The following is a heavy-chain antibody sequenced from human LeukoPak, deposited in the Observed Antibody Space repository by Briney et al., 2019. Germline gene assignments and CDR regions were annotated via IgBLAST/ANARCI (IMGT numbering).Heavy chain of an antibody. D-gene: IGHD1-1*01. V-gene: IGHV1-69*04. CDR3: ARDRGWNDDNWFDP. CDR2: IIPILGIA. J-gene: IGHJ5*02. Sequence: GGSLRLSCAASGFTFSSYTISWVRQAPGQGLEWVGRIIPILGIANYAQKFQGRVTITADKSTSTAYMELSSLRSEDTAVYYCARDRGWNDDNWFDPWGQGTLVTVSS. CDR1: GFTFSSYT.